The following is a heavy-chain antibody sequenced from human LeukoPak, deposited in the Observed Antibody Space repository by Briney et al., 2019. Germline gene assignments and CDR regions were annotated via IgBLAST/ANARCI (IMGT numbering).Heavy chain of an antibody. CDR1: GFTFTNYW. CDR2: IKEGGSEK. J-gene: IGHJ4*02. D-gene: IGHD5-18*01. CDR3: AKTVGYSYGYAGHYFDY. Sequence: PGRSLRLSCAASGFTFTNYWMSWVRQAPGKGLEWVASIKEGGSEKYYVDSVKGRFTISRDNSKNTLYLQMNSLRAEDTAVYYCAKTVGYSYGYAGHYFDYWGQGTLVTVSS. V-gene: IGHV3-7*03.